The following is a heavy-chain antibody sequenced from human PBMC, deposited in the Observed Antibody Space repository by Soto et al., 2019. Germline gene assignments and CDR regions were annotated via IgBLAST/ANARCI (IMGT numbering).Heavy chain of an antibody. Sequence: PGGSLRLSCAASGFTFSSYAMHWVRQAPGKGLEWVAVISYDGSNKYYADSVKGRFTISRDNSKNTLYLQMNSLRAEDTAVYYCGRDRILGSSDSSGHLGYWGQGTLVTVSS. D-gene: IGHD3-22*01. CDR3: GRDRILGSSDSSGHLGY. V-gene: IGHV3-30-3*01. CDR2: ISYDGSNK. J-gene: IGHJ4*02. CDR1: GFTFSSYA.